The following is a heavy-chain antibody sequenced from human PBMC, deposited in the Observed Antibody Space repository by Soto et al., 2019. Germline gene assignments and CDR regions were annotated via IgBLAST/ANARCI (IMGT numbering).Heavy chain of an antibody. CDR3: ARIKGGCSGPQYYFDY. J-gene: IGHJ4*02. V-gene: IGHV3-21*01. CDR2: ISSSSSYI. CDR1: GFTFSSYS. D-gene: IGHD6-19*01. Sequence: GGSLRLSCAASGFTFSSYSMNWVRQAPGKGLEWVSSISSSSSYIYYADSVKGRFTISRDNAKNSLYLQMNSLRAEDTAVYYCARIKGGCSGPQYYFDYWGQGTLVTVSS.